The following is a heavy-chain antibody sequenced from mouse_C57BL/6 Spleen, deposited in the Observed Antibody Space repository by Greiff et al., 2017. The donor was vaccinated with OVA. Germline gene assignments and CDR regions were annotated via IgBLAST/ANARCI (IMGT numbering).Heavy chain of an antibody. CDR1: GYTFPSYG. Sequence: VTLQASGAELSRPGASVKLSCKASGYTFPSYGLSWVPQRTGPGLEWIGEIYPRSGNTYYNEKFQGKATLTADNSSSTAYMELRSLTSEDSAVYFCANLYGNYEAYWGQGTLVTVSA. J-gene: IGHJ3*01. V-gene: IGHV1-81*01. D-gene: IGHD2-1*01. CDR3: ANLYGNYEAY. CDR2: IYPRSGNT.